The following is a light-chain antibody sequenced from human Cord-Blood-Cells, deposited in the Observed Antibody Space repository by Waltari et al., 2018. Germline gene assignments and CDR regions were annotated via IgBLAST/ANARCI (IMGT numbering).Light chain of an antibody. V-gene: IGLV2-14*01. J-gene: IGLJ2*01. CDR1: SSDVGGYNY. CDR3: SSYTSSSTLV. CDR2: DVS. Sequence: QSALTQPASVYGSPGQSITISCTGTSSDVGGYNYVSWYQQHPGKAPKLMIYDVSNLPSGVSNRYSGSKSGNTASLTISGLQAEDEADYYCSSYTSSSTLVFGGGTKLTVL.